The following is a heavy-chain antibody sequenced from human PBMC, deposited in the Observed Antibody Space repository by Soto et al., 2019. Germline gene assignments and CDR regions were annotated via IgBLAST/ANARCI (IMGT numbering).Heavy chain of an antibody. J-gene: IGHJ6*02. V-gene: IGHV4-59*11. CDR1: GGTIGDLG. D-gene: IGHD6-13*01. CDR3: AREGGIAAADYYGMDV. CDR2: TYYSGST. Sequence: WTVFGGTIGDLGWRRIMQKQGKGLEWIGYTYYSGSTNHNPSLKSRVTISVDPSKNQFSLKLSSVTAADTAVYYCAREGGIAAADYYGMDVWGQGTTVTVSS.